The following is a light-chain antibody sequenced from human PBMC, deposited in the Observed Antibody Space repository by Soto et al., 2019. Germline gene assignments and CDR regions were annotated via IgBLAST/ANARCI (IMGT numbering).Light chain of an antibody. CDR2: EVS. Sequence: QSALTQPASVSGSPGQSITISCTGTSSDVGGYNYVSWYQQHPGKAPKLMIYEVSNRPSGVSNRFSGSKSGNTASLTISGLQAEDEADYYCTSYTSSSTDADVVFGGVTNLTVL. V-gene: IGLV2-14*01. CDR1: SSDVGGYNY. J-gene: IGLJ2*01. CDR3: TSYTSSSTDADVV.